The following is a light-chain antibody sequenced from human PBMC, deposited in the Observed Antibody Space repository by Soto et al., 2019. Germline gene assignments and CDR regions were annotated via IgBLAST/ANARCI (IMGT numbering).Light chain of an antibody. Sequence: EIVLAQSPGTLSLSPGERATLSCRASQSVSSSYLAWYQQKPGQAPRLLIYGASSRATVIPDRFSGSGSGTDFTLTINSLEPEDFAAYYCQQRNVWPPITFGQGTRLEIK. J-gene: IGKJ5*01. CDR1: QSVSSSY. CDR3: QQRNVWPPIT. CDR2: GAS. V-gene: IGKV3D-20*02.